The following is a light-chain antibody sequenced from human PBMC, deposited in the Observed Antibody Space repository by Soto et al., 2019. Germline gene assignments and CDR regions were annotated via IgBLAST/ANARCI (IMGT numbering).Light chain of an antibody. CDR2: DAS. CDR1: QSVSSY. J-gene: IGKJ4*01. Sequence: EIVVTHSPATLSLSPGERATLSCRASQSVSSYLAWYQQKPGQAPRLLIYDASNRATGIPARFSGIGSWTDSTLTISSLEPEDFAVYYCQQRSNWPPTFGGGTKVEIK. CDR3: QQRSNWPPT. V-gene: IGKV3-11*01.